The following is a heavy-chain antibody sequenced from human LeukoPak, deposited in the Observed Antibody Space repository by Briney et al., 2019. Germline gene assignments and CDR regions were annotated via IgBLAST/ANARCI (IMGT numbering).Heavy chain of an antibody. CDR3: ASRIGRIAVAGGDYYGMDV. J-gene: IGHJ6*02. CDR1: GYTLTELS. V-gene: IGHV1-24*01. D-gene: IGHD6-19*01. CDR2: FDPEDGET. Sequence: ASVKVSCKVSGYTLTELSMHWVRQAPGKGLEWLGGFDPEDGETIYAQKFQGRVTMTEDTSTDTAYMELSSLRSEDTAVYYCASRIGRIAVAGGDYYGMDVWGQGTTVTVSS.